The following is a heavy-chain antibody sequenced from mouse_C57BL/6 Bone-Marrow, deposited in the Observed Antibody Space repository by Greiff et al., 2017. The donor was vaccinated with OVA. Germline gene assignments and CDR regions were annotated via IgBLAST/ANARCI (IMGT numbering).Heavy chain of an antibody. J-gene: IGHJ3*01. Sequence: QVQLQQPGAELVRPGTSVKLSCKASGYTFTSYWMHWVKQRPGQGLEWIGVIDPSDSYTNYNQKFKGKATLTVDTSSSTAYMQLSSLTSEDSAVYYCAYYYFDYWGQGTLVTVSA. CDR2: IDPSDSYT. CDR1: GYTFTSYW. D-gene: IGHD1-1*01. CDR3: AYYYFDY. V-gene: IGHV1-59*01.